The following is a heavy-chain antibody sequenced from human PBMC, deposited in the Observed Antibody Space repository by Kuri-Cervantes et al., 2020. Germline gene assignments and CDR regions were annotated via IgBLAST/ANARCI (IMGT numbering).Heavy chain of an antibody. CDR1: GYTFTSYG. Sequence: ASVKVSCKASGYTFTSYGIIWVRQAPGQGLEWMGWISAYNGDTNYAQKLQGRVTMTTETSTSTAYMELRSLRSDDTAVYYCARQVSSWYWFDPWGQGTLVTVSS. D-gene: IGHD6-13*01. CDR3: ARQVSSWYWFDP. J-gene: IGHJ5*02. V-gene: IGHV1-18*01. CDR2: ISAYNGDT.